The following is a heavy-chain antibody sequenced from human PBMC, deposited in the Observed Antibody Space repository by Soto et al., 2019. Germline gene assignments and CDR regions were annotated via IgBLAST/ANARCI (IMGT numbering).Heavy chain of an antibody. CDR2: ISANNGNT. V-gene: IGHV1-18*01. CDR3: ARGWLTRRGEDY. J-gene: IGHJ4*02. D-gene: IGHD3-10*01. Sequence: QVQLVQSGPEVKQPGASVKVSCKASGYTFNDYGFSWVRRAPGQGLEWMGWISANNGNTKYAPKVQGRVTMTTDTSTSTAYMELRSLRSDDTAVYYCARGWLTRRGEDYWGQGTLVTVSS. CDR1: GYTFNDYG.